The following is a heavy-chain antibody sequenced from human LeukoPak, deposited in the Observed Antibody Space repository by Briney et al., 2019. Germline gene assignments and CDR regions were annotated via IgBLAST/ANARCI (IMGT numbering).Heavy chain of an antibody. CDR2: INPSGGST. Sequence: ASVKVSCKASGYSFTSYYIHWVRLAPGQGLEWMGVINPSGGSTRYAQKFQDRVTMTRDMSTSTVYMELSSLRSEDTAVYYCARADSHYYDSSAYPDYWGQGTLVTVSS. J-gene: IGHJ4*02. D-gene: IGHD3-22*01. CDR1: GYSFTSYY. V-gene: IGHV1-46*01. CDR3: ARADSHYYDSSAYPDY.